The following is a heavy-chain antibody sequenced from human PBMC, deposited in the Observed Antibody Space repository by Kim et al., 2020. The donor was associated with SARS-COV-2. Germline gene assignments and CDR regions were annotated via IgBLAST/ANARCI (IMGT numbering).Heavy chain of an antibody. V-gene: IGHV3-49*02. D-gene: IGHD3-22*01. CDR3: TRGGYLYDY. CDR2: GTT. J-gene: IGHJ4*02. Sequence: GTTEYAASVKGRFTISRDDSKSIAYLQMNSLKTEDTAVYYCTRGGYLYDYWGQGTLVTVSS.